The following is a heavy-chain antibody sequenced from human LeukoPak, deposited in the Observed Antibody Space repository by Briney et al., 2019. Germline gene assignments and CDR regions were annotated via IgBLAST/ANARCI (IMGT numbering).Heavy chain of an antibody. J-gene: IGHJ4*02. CDR1: GDSVSSNSAA. D-gene: IGHD2-15*01. CDR2: TYYRSKWYN. CDR3: ASSDCSGGSCHFDY. V-gene: IGHV6-1*01. Sequence: SQTLSLTCAISGDSVSSNSAAWNWIRQSPSRGLEWLGRTYYRSKWYNGYAVSVKSRITINPDTSKNQFSLQLNSVTPEDTAVYYCASSDCSGGSCHFDYWGQGTLVTASS.